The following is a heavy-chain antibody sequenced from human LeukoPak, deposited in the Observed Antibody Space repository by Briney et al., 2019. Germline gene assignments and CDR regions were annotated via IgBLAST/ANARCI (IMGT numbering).Heavy chain of an antibody. J-gene: IGHJ1*01. CDR1: GFTFSSYA. V-gene: IGHV3-23*01. D-gene: IGHD2-21*02. CDR2: ISGSGGST. CDR3: AEDEYCGGDCYIQH. Sequence: SGGSLRLSCAASGFTFSSYAMSWVRQAPGKGLEWVSVISGSGGSTYYADSVKGRFTISRDNSKNTLYLQMNSLRAEDTAVYYCAEDEYCGGDCYIQHWGQGTLVTVSS.